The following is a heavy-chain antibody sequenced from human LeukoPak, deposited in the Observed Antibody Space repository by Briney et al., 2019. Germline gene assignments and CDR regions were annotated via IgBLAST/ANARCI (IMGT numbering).Heavy chain of an antibody. V-gene: IGHV3-74*01. J-gene: IGHJ4*02. CDR3: ARVPSSSSWFDY. CDR1: GFTFSGYW. Sequence: GGSLRLSCAASGFTFSGYWMHWVRQPPGKGLVWVSRVNSDGSSTSYADSVKGRFTISRDNAKNTLYLQMNSLRAEDTAVYYCARVPSSSSWFDYWGQGTLVTVSS. D-gene: IGHD6-13*01. CDR2: VNSDGSST.